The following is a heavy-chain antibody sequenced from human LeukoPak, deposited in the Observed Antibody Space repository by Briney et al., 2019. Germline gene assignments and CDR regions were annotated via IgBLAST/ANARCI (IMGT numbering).Heavy chain of an antibody. CDR2: ISSGSGSI. CDR3: ARKRESSSSWYGGLAY. V-gene: IGHV3-48*01. J-gene: IGHJ4*02. D-gene: IGHD6-13*01. CDR1: GFTFSSFS. Sequence: GSLRLSRAASGFTFSSFSMIWVRQAPGKGLEWLSYISSGSGSIYYADSVKGRFTISRDNAKNSLYLQMNSLRAEDTAVYYCARKRESSSSWYGGLAYWGQGTLVTVSS.